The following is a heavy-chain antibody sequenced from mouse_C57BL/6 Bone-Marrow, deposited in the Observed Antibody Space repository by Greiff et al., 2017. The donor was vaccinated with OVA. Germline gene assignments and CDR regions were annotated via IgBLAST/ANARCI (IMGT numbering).Heavy chain of an antibody. J-gene: IGHJ3*01. Sequence: QVQLQQPGAELVKPGASVKLSCKASGYTFTSYWMQWVKQRPGQGLEWIGEIDPSDSYTNYNQKFKGKATLTVDTSSSTAYMQLSSLTSEDSAVYYCAREDYGSSPVAYWGQGTLVTVSA. CDR2: IDPSDSYT. V-gene: IGHV1-50*01. CDR1: GYTFTSYW. D-gene: IGHD1-1*01. CDR3: AREDYGSSPVAY.